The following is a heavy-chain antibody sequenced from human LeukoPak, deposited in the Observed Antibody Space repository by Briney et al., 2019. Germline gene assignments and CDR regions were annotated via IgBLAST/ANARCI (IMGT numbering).Heavy chain of an antibody. V-gene: IGHV4-59*08. D-gene: IGHD6-6*01. Sequence: SETLSLTCTVSGGSIGSYYWSWIRQPPGKGLGWIGCVYSSGTTDYNPSLKSRVTMSVDTSKNQFSLKLTSVTAADTAVYSCARHEYSTYYFDYWGQGTLVTVSS. J-gene: IGHJ4*02. CDR2: VYSSGTT. CDR1: GGSIGSYY. CDR3: ARHEYSTYYFDY.